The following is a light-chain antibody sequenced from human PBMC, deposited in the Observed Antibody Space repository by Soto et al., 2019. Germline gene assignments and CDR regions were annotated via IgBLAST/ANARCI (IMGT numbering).Light chain of an antibody. J-gene: IGKJ1*01. CDR1: QVITND. V-gene: IGKV1-17*01. CDR2: AAS. Sequence: IQMTQSPSSLSASVGDRLSITCRASQVITNDLGWYQQKPGKAPKRLIYAASTLQSGVPSRFSGSGSGTEFTLTISSLQPEDVATYYCLQLTTYPWTFGQGTKVDIK. CDR3: LQLTTYPWT.